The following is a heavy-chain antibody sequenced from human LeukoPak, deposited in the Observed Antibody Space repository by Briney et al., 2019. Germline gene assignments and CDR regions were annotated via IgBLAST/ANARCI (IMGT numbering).Heavy chain of an antibody. CDR1: GGSITSYY. Sequence: PSETLSLTCTVSGGSITSYYWTWIRQPPGKGLEWIGYIDHSGSTNYNPSLKSRVTILVDTSKNQFSLKLSSVTAADTAVYYCARPAVTTGGMDVWGQGTTVTVSS. V-gene: IGHV4-59*08. CDR2: IDHSGST. D-gene: IGHD4-4*01. J-gene: IGHJ6*02. CDR3: ARPAVTTGGMDV.